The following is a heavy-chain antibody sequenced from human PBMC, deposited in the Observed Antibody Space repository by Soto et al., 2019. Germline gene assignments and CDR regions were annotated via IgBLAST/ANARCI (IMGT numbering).Heavy chain of an antibody. CDR1: GGSISSYY. J-gene: IGHJ5*02. CDR2: VSYSGST. Sequence: QVHLQESGPGLVKPSETLSLTCTVSGGSISSYYWSWIRQPPGKGLEWIGYVSYSGSTDYNPSLQSRVTISVDTSKNQFSLKLNSVTAADTALYYCARAADDYGAYLNWFDPWGQGTLVTVSS. V-gene: IGHV4-59*01. CDR3: ARAADDYGAYLNWFDP. D-gene: IGHD4-17*01.